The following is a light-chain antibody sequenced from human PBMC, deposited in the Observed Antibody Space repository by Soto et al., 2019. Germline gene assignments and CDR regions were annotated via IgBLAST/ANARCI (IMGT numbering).Light chain of an antibody. CDR3: SSYTSSSTLNYV. CDR2: DVS. Sequence: QSALTQPASVSGSPGQSITISCTGTSSDVGGHNYVSWYQQHPGKAPKLMIYDVSNRPSGVSSRFSGSKSGNTASLTISGLQAEDEADYYCSSYTSSSTLNYVFGTGTKLTVL. J-gene: IGLJ1*01. CDR1: SSDVGGHNY. V-gene: IGLV2-14*01.